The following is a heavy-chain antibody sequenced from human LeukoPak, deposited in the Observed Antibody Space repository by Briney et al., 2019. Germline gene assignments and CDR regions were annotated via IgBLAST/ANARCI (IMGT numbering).Heavy chain of an antibody. CDR3: AKGTLGYCSATTCYPFDF. J-gene: IGHJ4*02. V-gene: IGHV3-23*01. Sequence: ETLSLTCTVSGGSISSSSYYWGWIRQPPGKGLEWVSGITGDGGHTFHADSVKGRFTISRDNSRNTLHLQMNSLRAEDAAVYYCAKGTLGYCSATTCYPFDFWGQGTLVAVSS. CDR2: ITGDGGHT. CDR1: GGSISSSSYY. D-gene: IGHD2-15*01.